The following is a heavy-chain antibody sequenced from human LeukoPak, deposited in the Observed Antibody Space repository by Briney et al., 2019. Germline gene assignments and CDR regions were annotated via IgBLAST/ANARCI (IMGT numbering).Heavy chain of an antibody. V-gene: IGHV3-30*02. Sequence: GGSLRLSCAASGFNFTSYGMHWVRQAPGKGLEGVAFIRYDGSDKYNADSVKGRFTISRDNSKNTLFLQLNSLRADDTAVYYCVKSYSSGWFPTSEYFQHWGQGILVTVSS. D-gene: IGHD6-19*01. CDR3: VKSYSSGWFPTSEYFQH. CDR1: GFNFTSYG. J-gene: IGHJ1*01. CDR2: IRYDGSDK.